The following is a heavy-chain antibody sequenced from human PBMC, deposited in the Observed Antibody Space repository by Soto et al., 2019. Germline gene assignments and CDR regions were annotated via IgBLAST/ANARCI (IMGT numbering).Heavy chain of an antibody. CDR2: IYYSGST. D-gene: IGHD3-10*01. J-gene: IGHJ5*02. Sequence: SETLSLTCTVSGGSVSSGSYYCSWIRQPPGKGLEWIGYIYYSGSTNYNPSLKSRVTISVDTSKNQFSLKLSSVTAADTAVYYCASWFGELWLDPWGQGTLVTVSS. CDR1: GGSVSSGSYY. CDR3: ASWFGELWLDP. V-gene: IGHV4-61*01.